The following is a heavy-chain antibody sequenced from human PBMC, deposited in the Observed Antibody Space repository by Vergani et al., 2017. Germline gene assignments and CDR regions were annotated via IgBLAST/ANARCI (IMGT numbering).Heavy chain of an antibody. CDR2: INHSGST. D-gene: IGHD3-16*01. V-gene: IGHV4-34*01. J-gene: IGHJ4*02. CDR1: GGSFSGYY. Sequence: QVQLQQWGAGLLKPSETLSLTCAVYGGSFSGYYWSWIRQPPGKGLEWIGEINHSGSTNYNPSLKSRVTISVDTSKNQFSLKLSSVTAADTAVYYCARGQFLYRGGPYYFDYWGQGTLVTVSS. CDR3: ARGQFLYRGGPYYFDY.